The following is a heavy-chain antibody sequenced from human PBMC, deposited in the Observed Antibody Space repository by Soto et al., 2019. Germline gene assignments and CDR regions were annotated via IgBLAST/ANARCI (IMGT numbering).Heavy chain of an antibody. CDR1: GYSFTSYW. CDR2: IDPSDSYT. D-gene: IGHD6-6*01. J-gene: IGHJ6*02. CDR3: ARIAGLDSSSLTHLPYYYYGMDV. Sequence: GESLKISCKGSGYSFTSYWISWVRQMPGKGLEWMGRIDPSDSYTNYSPSFQGHVTISADKSISTAYLQWSSLKASDTAMHYCARIAGLDSSSLTHLPYYYYGMDVWGQGTTVTVSS. V-gene: IGHV5-10-1*01.